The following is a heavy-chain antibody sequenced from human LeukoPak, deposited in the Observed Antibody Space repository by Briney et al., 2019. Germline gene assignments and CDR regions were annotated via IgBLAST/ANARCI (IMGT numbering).Heavy chain of an antibody. D-gene: IGHD3-16*02. CDR2: IKSKTDGGTT. CDR3: TTGFYDYVWGSYRYTDY. CDR1: GFTFSNAW. Sequence: GGSLRLSCAASGFTFSNAWMSWVRQAPGKGLEWVGRIKSKTDGGTTDYAAPVKGRFTISRDDSKNTLYLQMNSLKTEDTAVYYCTTGFYDYVWGSYRYTDYWGQGTLVTVSP. V-gene: IGHV3-15*01. J-gene: IGHJ4*02.